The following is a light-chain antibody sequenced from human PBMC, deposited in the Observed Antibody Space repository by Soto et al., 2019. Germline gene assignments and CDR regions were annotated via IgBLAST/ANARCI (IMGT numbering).Light chain of an antibody. Sequence: EIVLTQSPATLSLSPGERATLSCRASQSVSSYLAWYQQKPGQAPRLLIYDASNRATGIPARFSGSGSGTDFTLTISSLEPEDFAIYCRQQRSNWSPWTFVQGTKV. V-gene: IGKV3-11*01. CDR2: DAS. CDR3: QQRSNWSPWT. J-gene: IGKJ1*01. CDR1: QSVSSY.